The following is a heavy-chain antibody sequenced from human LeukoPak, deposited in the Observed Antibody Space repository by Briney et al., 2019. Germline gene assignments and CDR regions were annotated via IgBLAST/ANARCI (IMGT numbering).Heavy chain of an antibody. V-gene: IGHV1-2*02. CDR3: AGEGVPSFLFGDYFDY. CDR2: INPNSGGT. J-gene: IGHJ4*02. CDR1: GYTFTGYY. D-gene: IGHD3-16*01. Sequence: GASVTVSCKASGYTFTGYYMHWVRQAPGQGLEWMGWINPNSGGTNYAKKFQGRVTMTRDTSISTAYMELSRLRSDDTAVYYCAGEGVPSFLFGDYFDYWGQGTLVTVSS.